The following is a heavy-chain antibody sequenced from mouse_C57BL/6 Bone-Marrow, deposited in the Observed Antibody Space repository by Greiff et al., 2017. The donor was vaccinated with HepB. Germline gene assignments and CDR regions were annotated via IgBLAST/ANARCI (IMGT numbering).Heavy chain of an antibody. V-gene: IGHV5-4*01. J-gene: IGHJ1*03. CDR1: GFTFSSYA. D-gene: IGHD1-1*01. CDR2: ISDGGSYT. Sequence: EVQRVESGGGLVKPGGSLKLSCAASGFTFSSYAMSWVRQTPEKRLEWVATISDGGSYTYYPDNVKGRFTISRDNAKNNLYLQMSHLKSEDTAMYYWARETGSSPYWYFDVWGTGTTVTVSS. CDR3: ARETGSSPYWYFDV.